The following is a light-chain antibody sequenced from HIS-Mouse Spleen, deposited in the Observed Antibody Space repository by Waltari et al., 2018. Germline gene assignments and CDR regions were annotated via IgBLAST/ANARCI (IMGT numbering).Light chain of an antibody. CDR2: GAS. CDR1: QSVSSRY. V-gene: IGKV3-20*01. CDR3: QQYGSSFT. J-gene: IGKJ3*01. Sequence: EIVLTQSPGTLSLSPGERATLSCRDSQSVSSRYLAWYQQKPGQAPRLLIYGASSRATGIPDRFSGSGSGTDFTLTISRLEPEDFAVYYCQQYGSSFTFGPGTKVDIK.